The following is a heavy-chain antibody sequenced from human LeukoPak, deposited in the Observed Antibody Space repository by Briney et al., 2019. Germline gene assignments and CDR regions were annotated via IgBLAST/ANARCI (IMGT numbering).Heavy chain of an antibody. CDR2: INPDGSRT. J-gene: IGHJ4*02. CDR1: GFTFSGYW. V-gene: IGHV3-74*01. Sequence: PGGSLRLSCAASGFTFSGYWMHWVRQVPGKGLVWVSRINPDGSRTSYADSVKGRFTISRDNAKSTLYLQMNSLRAEDTAVYYCATGQGDFGDPFDYWGQGTLVTVSS. CDR3: ATGQGDFGDPFDY. D-gene: IGHD4-17*01.